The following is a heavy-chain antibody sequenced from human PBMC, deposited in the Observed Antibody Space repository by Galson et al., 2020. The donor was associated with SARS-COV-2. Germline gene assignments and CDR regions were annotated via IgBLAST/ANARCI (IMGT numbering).Heavy chain of an antibody. CDR2: INHSGST. CDR3: ARDLTIFGVVTG. D-gene: IGHD3-3*01. CDR1: GGSFSGYY. Sequence: SETLSLTCAVYGGSFSGYYWSWIRQPPGKGLEWIGEINHSGSTNYNPSLKSRVTISVDTSKNQFSLNLSSVTAADTAVYSCARDLTIFGVVTGRGQGTLVTVSS. V-gene: IGHV4-34*01. J-gene: IGHJ4*02.